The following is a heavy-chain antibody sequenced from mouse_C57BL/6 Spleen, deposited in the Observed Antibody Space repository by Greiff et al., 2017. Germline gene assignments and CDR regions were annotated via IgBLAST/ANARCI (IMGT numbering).Heavy chain of an antibody. CDR2: INPSNGGT. J-gene: IGHJ4*01. CDR3: AREPYYGSSYDAMDY. Sequence: QVQLQQPGTELVKPGASVKLSCKASGYTFTSYWMHWVKQRPGQGLEWIGNINPSNGGTNYNEKFKSKATLTVDKSSSTAYMQLSSLTSDDSAVYYCAREPYYGSSYDAMDYWGQGTSVTVSS. CDR1: GYTFTSYW. D-gene: IGHD1-1*01. V-gene: IGHV1-53*01.